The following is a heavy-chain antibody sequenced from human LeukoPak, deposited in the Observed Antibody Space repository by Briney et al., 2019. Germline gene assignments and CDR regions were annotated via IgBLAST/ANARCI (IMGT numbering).Heavy chain of an antibody. CDR3: ARGGITMIFGY. CDR2: ISYDGSNK. Sequence: GRSLRLSCAASGFTFSSYAMHWVRQAPGKGLEWVAVISYDGSNKYYADSVKGRFTISRDNSKNTLYLQMNSLRAEDTAVYYCARGGITMIFGYWGQGTLVTVSS. V-gene: IGHV3-30*01. J-gene: IGHJ4*02. D-gene: IGHD3-22*01. CDR1: GFTFSSYA.